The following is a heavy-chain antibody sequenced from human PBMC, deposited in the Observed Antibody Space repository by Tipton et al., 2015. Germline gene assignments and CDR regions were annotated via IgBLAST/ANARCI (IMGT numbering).Heavy chain of an antibody. Sequence: SLRLSCVASGFPFSAHGLNWVRQAPGKGLEWVSSISASGGDTFYTGSVQGRFTISRDNSKSTVFLQMNSLSLGDTAVYYCAKSLVSGDHQANPYYGMDVWGQGTTVTVSS. CDR2: ISASGGDT. J-gene: IGHJ6*02. CDR1: GFPFSAHG. V-gene: IGHV3-23*01. CDR3: AKSLVSGDHQANPYYGMDV. D-gene: IGHD2-21*01.